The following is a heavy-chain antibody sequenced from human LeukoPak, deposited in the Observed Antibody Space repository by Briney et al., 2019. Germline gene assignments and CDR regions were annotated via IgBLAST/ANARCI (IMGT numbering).Heavy chain of an antibody. CDR3: ARDPGRVVAALDY. Sequence: GRSLRLSCAASGFTFSSYAMHWVRQAPGKGLEWVAVISYDGSNKYYADSVKGRFTISRDNSKNTPYLQMNSLRAEDTAVYYCARDPGRVVAALDYWGQGTLVTVSS. CDR2: ISYDGSNK. V-gene: IGHV3-30*04. J-gene: IGHJ4*02. CDR1: GFTFSSYA. D-gene: IGHD2-15*01.